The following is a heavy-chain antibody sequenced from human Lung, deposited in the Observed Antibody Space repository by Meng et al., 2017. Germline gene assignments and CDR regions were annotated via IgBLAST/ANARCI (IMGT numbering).Heavy chain of an antibody. Sequence: EVQLVESGGGLVKTGGSLRLACAASGFTLSDYSMNWVRRAPGKGLEWVSSISESGNYRYYADSVKGRFTVTRDNAKNSLYLQMNSLRAEDTAVYYCARGDGSGSLFENWGQGTLVTVSS. CDR2: ISESGNYR. D-gene: IGHD3-10*01. CDR3: ARGDGSGSLFEN. CDR1: GFTLSDYS. J-gene: IGHJ4*02. V-gene: IGHV3-21*01.